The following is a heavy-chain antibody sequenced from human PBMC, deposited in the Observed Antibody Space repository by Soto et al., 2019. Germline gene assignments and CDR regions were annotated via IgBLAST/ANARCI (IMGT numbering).Heavy chain of an antibody. J-gene: IGHJ6*03. V-gene: IGHV1-8*01. CDR3: ARAYGDYYYYYMDV. D-gene: IGHD4-17*01. CDR1: GYTFTSYD. CDR2: MNPNSGNT. Sequence: GASVKVSCTASGYTFTSYDINWVRQATGQGLEWMGWMNPNSGNTGYAQKFQGRVTMTRNTSISTAYMELSSLRSEDTAVYYCARAYGDYYYYYMDVWGKGTTVTVSS.